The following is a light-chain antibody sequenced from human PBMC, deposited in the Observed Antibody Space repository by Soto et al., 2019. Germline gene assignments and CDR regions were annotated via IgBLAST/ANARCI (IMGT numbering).Light chain of an antibody. CDR2: GNS. J-gene: IGLJ1*01. CDR3: QSYDSSLSGKV. V-gene: IGLV1-40*01. CDR1: SSNIGAGYD. Sequence: QSVLTQPPSVSGAPGQRVTISCTGSSSNIGAGYDVHWYQQLPGTAPKLLIYGNSNRPSGVPDRFSGSKSDTSASLAITGLQAEDEADYYCQSYDSSLSGKVFGTGTKLTVL.